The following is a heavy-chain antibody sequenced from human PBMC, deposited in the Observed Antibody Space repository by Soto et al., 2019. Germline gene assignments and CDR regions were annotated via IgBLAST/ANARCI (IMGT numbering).Heavy chain of an antibody. J-gene: IGHJ5*02. CDR3: AFEGGGSGLHNWFGP. D-gene: IGHD2-15*01. CDR2: MNPNSGNT. CDR1: GYTFTSYD. V-gene: IGHV1-8*01. Sequence: GASVKVSCKASGYTFTSYDINWVRQATGQGLEWMGWMNPNSGNTGYAQKFQGRVTMTRNTSISTAYMELSSLRSEDTAVYYCAFEGGGSGLHNWFGPCGQGTLVTVSS.